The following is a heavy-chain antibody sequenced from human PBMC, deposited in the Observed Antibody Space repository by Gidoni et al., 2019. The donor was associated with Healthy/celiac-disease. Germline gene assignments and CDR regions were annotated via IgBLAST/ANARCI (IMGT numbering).Heavy chain of an antibody. V-gene: IGHV3-23*01. Sequence: EVQLLESGGGLVQPGGSLRLSCADSGFTFSSYAMSWVRQAPGKGLEWVSAISGSGGSTYYADSVKGRFTISRDNSKNTLYLQMNSLRAEDTAVYYCASYLDTAMVPFDYWGQGTLVTVSS. D-gene: IGHD5-18*01. CDR2: ISGSGGST. J-gene: IGHJ4*02. CDR1: GFTFSSYA. CDR3: ASYLDTAMVPFDY.